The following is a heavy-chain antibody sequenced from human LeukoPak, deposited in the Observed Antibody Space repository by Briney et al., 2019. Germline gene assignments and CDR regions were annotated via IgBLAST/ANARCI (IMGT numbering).Heavy chain of an antibody. V-gene: IGHV1-2*02. CDR2: INPNSGGT. CDR1: GSTFTGYY. J-gene: IGHJ4*02. D-gene: IGHD6-13*01. CDR3: ARVAAAGWYYFDY. Sequence: ASVKVSCKASGSTFTGYYMHWVRQAPGQGLEWMGWINPNSGGTNYAQKFQGRVTMTRDTSISTAYMELSRLRSDDTAVYYCARVAAAGWYYFDYWGQGTLVTVSS.